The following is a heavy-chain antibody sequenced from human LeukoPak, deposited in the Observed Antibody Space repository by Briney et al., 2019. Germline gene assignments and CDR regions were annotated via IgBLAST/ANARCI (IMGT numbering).Heavy chain of an antibody. Sequence: SVKVSCKASGGTLSSYGISWVRQAPGQGLEWMGGIIPIFGTANYAQKFQGRVTITADESTSTAYMELSSLRSEDTAVYYCARLDEYSSSSRYYGMDVWGQGTTVTVSS. CDR3: ARLDEYSSSSRYYGMDV. V-gene: IGHV1-69*13. CDR2: IIPIFGTA. D-gene: IGHD6-6*01. J-gene: IGHJ6*02. CDR1: GGTLSSYG.